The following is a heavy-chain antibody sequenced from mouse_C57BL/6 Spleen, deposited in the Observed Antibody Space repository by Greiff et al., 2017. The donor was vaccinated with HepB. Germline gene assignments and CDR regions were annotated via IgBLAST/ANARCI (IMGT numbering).Heavy chain of an antibody. J-gene: IGHJ2*01. CDR3: ARLAFGPFDY. V-gene: IGHV1-61*01. CDR2: IYPSDSET. Sequence: QVQLKQPGAELVRPGSSVKLSCKASGYTFTSYWMDWVKQRPGQGLEWIGNIYPSDSETHYNQKFKDKATLTVDKSSSTAYMQLSSLTSEDSAVYYCARLAFGPFDYWGQGTTLTVSS. CDR1: GYTFTSYW.